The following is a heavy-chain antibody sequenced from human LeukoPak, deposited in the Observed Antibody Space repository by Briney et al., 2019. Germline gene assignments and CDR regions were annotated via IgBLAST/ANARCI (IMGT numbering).Heavy chain of an antibody. J-gene: IGHJ4*02. D-gene: IGHD3/OR15-3a*01. CDR3: ARQTGSGLFILP. Sequence: SETLSLTCAVYGGSFSGYYWGWIRQPPGKGLEWVGSIYYSGNTYYNASLKSQVSISIDTSKNQFSLRLTSVTAADTAVYYCARQTGSGLFILPGGQGTLVTVSS. CDR1: GGSFSGYY. CDR2: IYYSGNT. V-gene: IGHV4-39*01.